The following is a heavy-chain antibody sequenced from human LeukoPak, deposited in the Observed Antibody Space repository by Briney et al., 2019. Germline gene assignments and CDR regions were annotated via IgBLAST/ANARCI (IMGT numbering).Heavy chain of an antibody. CDR1: GGSFSGYY. V-gene: IGHV4-34*01. CDR3: ARSPRWGYYLNYFDY. D-gene: IGHD3-22*01. Sequence: PSETLSLTCAVYGGSFSGYYWSWIRQPPGKGLEWIGEINHSGSTNYNPSLKSRVTISVDTSKNQFSLKLSSVTAADTAVYYCARSPRWGYYLNYFDYWGQGTLVTVSS. J-gene: IGHJ4*02. CDR2: INHSGST.